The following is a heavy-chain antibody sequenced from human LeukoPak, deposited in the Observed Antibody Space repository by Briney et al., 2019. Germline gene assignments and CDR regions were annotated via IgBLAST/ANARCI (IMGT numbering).Heavy chain of an antibody. Sequence: SETLSLTCAVSGGSISSSNWWSWVRQPPGKGLEWIGEIYHSGSTYYNPSLKSRVTISVDTSKNQFSLKLSSVTAADTAVYYCARVGYHYYYDSSGYPIDYWGQGTLVTVSS. CDR3: ARVGYHYYYDSSGYPIDY. D-gene: IGHD3-22*01. CDR1: GGSISSSNW. V-gene: IGHV4-4*02. J-gene: IGHJ4*02. CDR2: IYHSGST.